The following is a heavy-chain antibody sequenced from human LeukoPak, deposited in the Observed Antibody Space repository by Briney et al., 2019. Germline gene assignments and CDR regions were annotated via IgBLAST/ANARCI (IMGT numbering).Heavy chain of an antibody. CDR1: GCTFSSCA. D-gene: IGHD6-13*01. CDR2: RILIFGIA. CDR3: ARGGQQLVPRFDP. J-gene: IGHJ5*02. V-gene: IGHV1-69*04. Sequence: SGKVSCMPSGCTFSSCAISWGRQAPGQGLDWMGRRILIFGIANYAQKFQGRVTITADKSTSTAYMELSSLRSEDTAVYYCARGGQQLVPRFDPWGQGTLVTVSS.